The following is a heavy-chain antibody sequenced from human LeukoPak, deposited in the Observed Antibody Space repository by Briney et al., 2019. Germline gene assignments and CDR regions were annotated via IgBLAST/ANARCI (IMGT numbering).Heavy chain of an antibody. CDR1: GYTFTGYY. J-gene: IGHJ3*02. Sequence: ASVKVSCKASGYTFTGYYMHWVRQAPGQGLEWMGWINPNSGGTNYAQKFQGRVTMTRDTSISTAYMELSRLRSEDTAVYYCARDEAPTRLGDAFDIWGQGTMVTVSS. D-gene: IGHD2-2*01. CDR2: INPNSGGT. CDR3: ARDEAPTRLGDAFDI. V-gene: IGHV1-2*02.